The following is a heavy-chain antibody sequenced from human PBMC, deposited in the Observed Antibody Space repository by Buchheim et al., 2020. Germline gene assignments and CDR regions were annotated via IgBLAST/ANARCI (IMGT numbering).Heavy chain of an antibody. Sequence: QVQLQESGPGLVKPSETLSLTCTVSGGSISSYYWSWIRQPPGKGLEWIGYTYYSGSTNYNPSLKSRVTISVDTSKNQFSLKLSSVTAADTAVYYCARDRAYYDSSGYSYYYYYMDVWGKGTT. J-gene: IGHJ6*03. D-gene: IGHD3-22*01. CDR2: TYYSGST. CDR3: ARDRAYYDSSGYSYYYYYMDV. CDR1: GGSISSYY. V-gene: IGHV4-59*01.